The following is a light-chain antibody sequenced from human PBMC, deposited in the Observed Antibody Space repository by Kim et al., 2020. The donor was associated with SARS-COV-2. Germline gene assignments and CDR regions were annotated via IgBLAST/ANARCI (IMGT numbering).Light chain of an antibody. CDR1: RSVSSNY. CDR2: DTS. CDR3: QQYGNSPLT. V-gene: IGKV3-20*01. Sequence: SPGKRATLSCRASRSVSSNYLAWYQQKPGQPPRLLIYDTSTRATGIPDRFSGSGSGTDYTLTISRLEPEDFVVYYCQQYGNSPLTFGGGTKVDIK. J-gene: IGKJ4*01.